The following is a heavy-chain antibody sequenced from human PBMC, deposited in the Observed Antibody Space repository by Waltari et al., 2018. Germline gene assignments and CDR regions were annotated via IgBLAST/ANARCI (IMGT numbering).Heavy chain of an antibody. CDR2: IKRDGGST. CDR1: GFTFSSYW. Sequence: EVQLVESGGGLAQPGGSLRLSCAASGFTFSSYWMHWVRQAPGEGLVWVSRIKRDGGSTNYADSVKGRFTISRDNAKNTLYLQMNSLRAEDTAIYYCARDVVTVAGDGFDPWGQGTLVTVSS. J-gene: IGHJ5*02. D-gene: IGHD2-15*01. CDR3: ARDVVTVAGDGFDP. V-gene: IGHV3-74*01.